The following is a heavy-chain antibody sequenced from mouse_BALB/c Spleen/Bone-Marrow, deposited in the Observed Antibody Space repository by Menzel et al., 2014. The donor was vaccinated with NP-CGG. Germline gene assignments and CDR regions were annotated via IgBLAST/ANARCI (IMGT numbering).Heavy chain of an antibody. CDR2: IWAGGTT. V-gene: IGHV2-9*02. D-gene: IGHD1-1*01. CDR3: ARSLYDYGSSYYAMDY. J-gene: IGHJ4*01. CDR1: GFSLTSYG. Sequence: VQLVESGPGLVAPSQSLSIACTVSGFSLTSYGVHWVRQPPGKGLEWLGAIWAGGTTDYNSALMSRLSIRKDNSKSQVFLKMNSLQSDDTAMYYCARSLYDYGSSYYAMDYWGQGTSVIVSS.